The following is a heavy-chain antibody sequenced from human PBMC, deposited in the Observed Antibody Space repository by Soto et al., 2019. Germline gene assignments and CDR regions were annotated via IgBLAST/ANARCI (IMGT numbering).Heavy chain of an antibody. CDR1: GGTFSSYA. V-gene: IGHV1-69*13. D-gene: IGHD6-13*01. CDR2: IIPIFGTA. CDR3: ARVCSSKEQYYFDY. J-gene: IGHJ4*02. Sequence: GASVKVSCKASGGTFSSYAISWVRQAPGQGLEWMGGIIPIFGTANYAQKFQGRVTITADESTSTAYMELSSLRSEDTAVYYCARVCSSKEQYYFDYWGQGTLVTVSS.